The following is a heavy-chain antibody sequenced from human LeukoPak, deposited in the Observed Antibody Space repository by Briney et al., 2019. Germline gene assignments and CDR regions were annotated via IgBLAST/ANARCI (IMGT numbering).Heavy chain of an antibody. V-gene: IGHV1-46*01. Sequence: GASVKVSCKASGYTVTSYYMHRVRQAPGQGLEWMAILNPSGGSSNYAQKFQGRATLTRATSTGTVYMELSSLRSEDTAVYYCASVYKHGMDVWGQGTTVIVSS. CDR3: ASVYKHGMDV. CDR1: GYTVTSYY. J-gene: IGHJ6*02. CDR2: LNPSGGSS. D-gene: IGHD5-24*01.